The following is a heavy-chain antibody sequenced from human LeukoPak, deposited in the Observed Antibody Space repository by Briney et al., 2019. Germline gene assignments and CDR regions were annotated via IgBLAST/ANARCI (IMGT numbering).Heavy chain of an antibody. J-gene: IGHJ4*02. CDR3: ARGRQFTLDY. D-gene: IGHD5-24*01. Sequence: ASVKVSCKASGYTFTRYDINWVRQATGQGLEWMGWMNPNSGNTVYAQKFQGRVTMTRNTSISTAYMELSSLRSEDTAVYYCARGRQFTLDYWGQGTLVTVSS. CDR2: MNPNSGNT. CDR1: GYTFTRYD. V-gene: IGHV1-8*01.